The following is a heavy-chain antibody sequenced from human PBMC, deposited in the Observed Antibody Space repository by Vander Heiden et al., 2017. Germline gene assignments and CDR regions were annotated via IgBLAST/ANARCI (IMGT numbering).Heavy chain of an antibody. V-gene: IGHV3-33*01. J-gene: IGHJ4*02. CDR2: IWYDGRNK. D-gene: IGHD2-2*01. Sequence: QVQLVESGGGVVQPGRSLRLSCAASGFTFSSYGMHWVRQAPGKGLEWVAVIWYDGRNKYYADSVKGRFSISRDNSKNTLYLQMNSLRAEDTAVYYCAREAVPAATTYYFDYWGQGTLVTVSS. CDR3: AREAVPAATTYYFDY. CDR1: GFTFSSYG.